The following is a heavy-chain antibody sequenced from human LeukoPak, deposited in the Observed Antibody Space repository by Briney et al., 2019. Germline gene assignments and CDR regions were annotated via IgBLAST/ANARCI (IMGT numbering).Heavy chain of an antibody. CDR2: ISWNSDSI. CDR1: RFTFDNHA. Sequence: PGRSLRLSCAASRFTFDNHAMHWVRQAPGKGLEWISGISWNSDSIGYADSVKGRFTISRDNSKNTLYVQMNSLRVEDTAVYYCASSTLLRSSSWYFDYWGQGTLVTVSS. V-gene: IGHV3-9*01. CDR3: ASSTLLRSSSWYFDY. J-gene: IGHJ4*02. D-gene: IGHD6-13*01.